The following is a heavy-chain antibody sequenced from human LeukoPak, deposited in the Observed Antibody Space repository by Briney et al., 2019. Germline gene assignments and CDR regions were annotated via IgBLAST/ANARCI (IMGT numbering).Heavy chain of an antibody. CDR1: GYTFTSHG. CDR3: ARYFGVVIMGPMDV. J-gene: IGHJ6*03. CDR2: IGTYNGNT. V-gene: IGHV1-18*01. D-gene: IGHD3-3*01. Sequence: ASVKVSCKASGYTFTSHGISWVRQAPGQGLEWMGWIGTYNGNTNYAQKLQGRVSMTTDTSTSTAYMDLRSLRSDDTAVYYCARYFGVVIMGPMDVWGKGTTVTVSS.